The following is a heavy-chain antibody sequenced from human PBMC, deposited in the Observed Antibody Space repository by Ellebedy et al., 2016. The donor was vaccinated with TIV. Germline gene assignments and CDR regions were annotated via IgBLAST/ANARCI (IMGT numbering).Heavy chain of an antibody. V-gene: IGHV1-69*13. CDR2: IIPIFGTA. D-gene: IGHD5-12*01. Sequence: ASVKVSCKASGGTFSSYDISWVRQAPGQGLEWMGGIIPIFGTANYAQKFQGRVTITADESTSTAYMELSSLRSEDTAVYYCVRGGIVATIYPAPFAFDYWGQGTLVTVSS. J-gene: IGHJ4*02. CDR3: VRGGIVATIYPAPFAFDY. CDR1: GGTFSSYD.